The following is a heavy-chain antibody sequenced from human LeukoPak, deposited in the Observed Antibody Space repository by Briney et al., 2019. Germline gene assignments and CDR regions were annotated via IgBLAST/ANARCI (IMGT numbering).Heavy chain of an antibody. CDR3: ARHNYVLRFDY. CDR2: IYYSGST. CDR1: GGSISSYY. Sequence: SETLSLTCTVSGGSISSYYWSWIRQPPGKGLEWIGYIYYSGSTNYNPSLKSRVTISVDTSKNQFSLKLRSVTAADTAVYYCARHNYVLRFDYWGQGTLVTVSS. V-gene: IGHV4-59*01. J-gene: IGHJ4*02. D-gene: IGHD4-11*01.